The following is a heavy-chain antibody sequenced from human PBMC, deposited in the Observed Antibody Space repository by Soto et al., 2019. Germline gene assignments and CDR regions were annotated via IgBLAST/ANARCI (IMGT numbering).Heavy chain of an antibody. Sequence: QVQLVESGGGVVQPGRSLRLSCAASGFTFSSYAMHWVRQAPGKGLEWVAVISYDGSNKYYADSVKGRFTISRDNSKNRLYLQMNSLRVVERAVYYCASRVATVGDYWGQGTLVTVSS. V-gene: IGHV3-30-3*01. CDR1: GFTFSSYA. CDR2: ISYDGSNK. J-gene: IGHJ4*02. D-gene: IGHD2-21*02. CDR3: ASRVATVGDY.